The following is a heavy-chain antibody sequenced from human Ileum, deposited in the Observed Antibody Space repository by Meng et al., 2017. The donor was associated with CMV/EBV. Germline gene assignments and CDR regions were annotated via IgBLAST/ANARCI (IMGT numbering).Heavy chain of an antibody. Sequence: GGSLRLSCVASEFIFNDYGIHWLRQAPGKGLEWLSFIDINGENRYNGDIVKGRFIVSKDKSKNTVFLQMSSLRVEDTAVYYCVGHQGRAREGVRMVWGQGTLVTVSS. CDR1: EFIFNDYG. CDR2: IDINGENR. CDR3: VGHQGRAREGVRMV. V-gene: IGHV3-30*02. D-gene: IGHD3-10*01. J-gene: IGHJ4*02.